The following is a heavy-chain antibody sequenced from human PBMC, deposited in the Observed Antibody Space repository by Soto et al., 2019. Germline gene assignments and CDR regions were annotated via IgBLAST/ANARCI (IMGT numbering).Heavy chain of an antibody. CDR1: GDSVSSNSAG. Sequence: PSQTLSLTCDISGDSVSSNSAGWNWIRQTPSRGLEWLGRTYYKSKWYYTYAASVKSRITVSPDTFKNQFSLQLTSVTPEDTAVYYCARGSWDDVSGHYYMDVWDKGTTVTVSS. J-gene: IGHJ6*03. V-gene: IGHV6-1*01. CDR3: ARGSWDDVSGHYYMDV. CDR2: TYYKSKWYY. D-gene: IGHD1-1*01.